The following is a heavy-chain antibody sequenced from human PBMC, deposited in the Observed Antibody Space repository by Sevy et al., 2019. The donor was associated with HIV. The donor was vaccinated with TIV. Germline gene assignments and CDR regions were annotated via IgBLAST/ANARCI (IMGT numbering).Heavy chain of an antibody. CDR3: AEHTVKSHLHFDY. V-gene: IGHV3-23*01. CDR2: ISGSGGST. CDR1: GFTFSSYA. J-gene: IGHJ4*02. D-gene: IGHD4-17*01. Sequence: GGSLRLSCAASGFTFSSYAMSWVRQAPGKGLEWVSGISGSGGSTYYADSVKGRFTISRDNSKNTLYLQMNSLRAEDTAVYYCAEHTVKSHLHFDYWGQGTLVTVSS.